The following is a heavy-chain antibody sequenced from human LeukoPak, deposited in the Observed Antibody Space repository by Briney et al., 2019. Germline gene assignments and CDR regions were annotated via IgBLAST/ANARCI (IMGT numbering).Heavy chain of an antibody. J-gene: IGHJ4*02. D-gene: IGHD6-19*01. CDR3: TRDWLDASLDY. CDR1: GFTFSSYA. V-gene: IGHV3-7*01. CDR2: INHPGTQK. Sequence: PGGSLRLSCAASGFTFSSYAMSWVRQAPGKGLEWVAFINHPGTQKYYVDSVEGRFTISRDNAKNSLYLQMNRLRAEDTAVYYCTRDWLDASLDYWGQGVLVTVSS.